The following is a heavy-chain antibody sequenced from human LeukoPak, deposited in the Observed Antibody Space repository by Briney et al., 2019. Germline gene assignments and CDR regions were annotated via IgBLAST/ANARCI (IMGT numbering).Heavy chain of an antibody. Sequence: GGSLRLSCAASGFTFSSYSMNWVRQAPGKGLEWVSSISSSSSYIYYAGSVKGRFTISRDNAKNSLYLQMNSLRAEDTAVYYCASPYTDDAFDIWGQGTTVTVSS. J-gene: IGHJ3*02. D-gene: IGHD3-16*01. CDR1: GFTFSSYS. V-gene: IGHV3-21*01. CDR3: ASPYTDDAFDI. CDR2: ISSSSSYI.